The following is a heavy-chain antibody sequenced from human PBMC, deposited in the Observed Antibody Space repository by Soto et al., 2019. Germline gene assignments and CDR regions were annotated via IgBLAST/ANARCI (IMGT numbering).Heavy chain of an antibody. J-gene: IGHJ6*02. V-gene: IGHV1-69*13. Sequence: SVKVSCKASGGTFSSYAISWVRQAPGQGLEWMGGIIPIFGTANYAQKFQGRVTITADESTSTAYMELSSQRSEDTAVYYCAREAYCGGDCYSYYYYGMDVWGQGTTVTVSS. D-gene: IGHD2-21*02. CDR2: IIPIFGTA. CDR3: AREAYCGGDCYSYYYYGMDV. CDR1: GGTFSSYA.